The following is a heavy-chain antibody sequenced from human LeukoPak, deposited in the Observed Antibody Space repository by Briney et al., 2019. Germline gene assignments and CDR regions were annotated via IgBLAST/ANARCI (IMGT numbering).Heavy chain of an antibody. J-gene: IGHJ2*01. V-gene: IGHV3-48*03. CDR3: ARDSDSAIPYCYFAL. Sequence: GGSLRLSCAASGFSFSTSEMNWVRQAPGKGLEWVASISSTGSTTYYADPVQGRFTISRDNAKTSLYLQMSSLRVEDTATYFCARDSDSAIPYCYFALWGRGTLVTVSS. CDR2: ISSTGSTT. CDR1: GFSFSTSE. D-gene: IGHD2-2*02.